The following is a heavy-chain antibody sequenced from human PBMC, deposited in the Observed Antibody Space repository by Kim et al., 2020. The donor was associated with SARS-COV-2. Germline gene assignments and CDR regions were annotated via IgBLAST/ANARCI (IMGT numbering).Heavy chain of an antibody. J-gene: IGHJ4*02. D-gene: IGHD6-13*01. CDR1: GFTFSSYW. CDR3: ATLTIAAAGGFFDY. CDR2: INSDGSST. Sequence: GGSLRLSCAASGFTFSSYWMHWVRQAPGKGLVWVSRINSDGSSTSYADSVKGRFTISRDNAKNTLYLQMNSLRAEDTAVYYCATLTIAAAGGFFDYWGQGTLVTVSS. V-gene: IGHV3-74*01.